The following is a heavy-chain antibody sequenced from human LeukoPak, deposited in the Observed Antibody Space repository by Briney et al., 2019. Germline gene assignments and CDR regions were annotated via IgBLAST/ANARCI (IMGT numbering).Heavy chain of an antibody. CDR1: GYTFTTYY. V-gene: IGHV1-46*01. CDR2: INPSGGST. J-gene: IGHJ3*02. CDR3: ACLPYAFDI. Sequence: GSVKVSCKASGYTFTTYYIHWVRQAPGQGLEWMALINPSGGSTHYAQKFQGRVTVTRDTSTSTVYMELTSLRSEDTAVYYCACLPYAFDIWGQGTMVTVSS.